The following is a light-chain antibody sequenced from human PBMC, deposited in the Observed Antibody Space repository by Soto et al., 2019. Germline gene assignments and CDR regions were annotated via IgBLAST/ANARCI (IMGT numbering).Light chain of an antibody. Sequence: EIVLTQSPGTLSLSPGERATLSCRASQSITSSYLAWYQQKPGQAPRLLISGTISRATGIPDRFSGSGSGTDFTLTNSRLEPEDFAVYYCQQYCSPLWTFGQGTKVEIK. CDR1: QSITSSY. J-gene: IGKJ1*01. CDR3: QQYCSPLWT. V-gene: IGKV3-20*01. CDR2: GTI.